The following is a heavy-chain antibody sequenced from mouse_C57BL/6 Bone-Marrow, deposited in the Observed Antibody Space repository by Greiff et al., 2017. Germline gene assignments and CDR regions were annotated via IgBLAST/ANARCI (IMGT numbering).Heavy chain of an antibody. Sequence: QVQLQQSGAELVKPGASVKISCKASGYAFSSYWMNWVKQRPGKSLEWIGQIYPGDGDTNYNGKFKGKATLTADKSSSTAYMQLSSLTSEDSAVYYCARSGWDWYFDVWGTGTTVTVSS. CDR1: GYAFSSYW. V-gene: IGHV1-80*01. J-gene: IGHJ1*03. CDR3: ARSGWDWYFDV. D-gene: IGHD1-1*02. CDR2: IYPGDGDT.